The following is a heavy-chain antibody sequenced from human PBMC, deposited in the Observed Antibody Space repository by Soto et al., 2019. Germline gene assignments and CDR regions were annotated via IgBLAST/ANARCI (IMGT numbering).Heavy chain of an antibody. CDR3: AKDLRREVAKFFDY. CDR2: ISGSGGST. CDR1: GFPFSSYA. Sequence: PGGSLRLSCAASGFPFSSYAMSWVRQAPGKGLEWVSAISGSGGSTYYADSVKGRFTISRDNSKNTLYLQMNSLRAEDTAVYYCAKDLRREVAKFFDYWGQGTLVTVSS. D-gene: IGHD5-12*01. V-gene: IGHV3-23*01. J-gene: IGHJ4*02.